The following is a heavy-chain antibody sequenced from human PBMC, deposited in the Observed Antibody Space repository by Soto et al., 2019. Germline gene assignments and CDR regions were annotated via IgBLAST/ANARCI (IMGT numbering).Heavy chain of an antibody. V-gene: IGHV3-11*01. Sequence: GSLRLSCAASGFTFSDYYMNWIHQAPGKGLEWVSYISGSGSSIYVDSVKGRFTISRDNAKNSLYLQMNNLRAEDTAVYYCAREVYYGPGSSWFDPWGQGTLVTVSS. J-gene: IGHJ5*02. CDR2: ISGSGSSI. CDR3: AREVYYGPGSSWFDP. D-gene: IGHD3-10*01. CDR1: GFTFSDYY.